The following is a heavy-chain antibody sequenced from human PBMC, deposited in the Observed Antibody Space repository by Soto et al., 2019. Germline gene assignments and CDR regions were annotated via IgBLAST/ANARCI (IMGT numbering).Heavy chain of an antibody. V-gene: IGHV3-48*01. Sequence: VQLVESGGGLVQSGGSLRLSCTASGFTFSSHSMHWVRQAPGKGLEWVAYISSGSSTIYYTDSVKGRFTISRDNAKKSLYLQMNSLRAEDSAVYYCARGATVTTYFDDWGQGTLVTVS. CDR3: ARGATVTTYFDD. D-gene: IGHD4-17*01. J-gene: IGHJ4*02. CDR1: GFTFSSHS. CDR2: ISSGSSTI.